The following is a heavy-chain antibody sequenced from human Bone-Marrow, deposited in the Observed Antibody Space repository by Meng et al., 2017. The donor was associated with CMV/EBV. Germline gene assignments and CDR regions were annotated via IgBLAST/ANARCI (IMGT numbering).Heavy chain of an antibody. V-gene: IGHV1-69*02. CDR1: GGTFSSYT. CDR2: IIPIHGIA. CDR3: ARITLTNRVGGYFDP. Sequence: SVKVSCKASGGTFSSYTISWVRQAPGQGLEWMGWIIPIHGIANYAQKFQGRVTITADKSTSTAYMQPISLRPEDTAVYYCARITLTNRVGGYFDPWGQGTLVTVSS. J-gene: IGHJ4*02. D-gene: IGHD1-26*01.